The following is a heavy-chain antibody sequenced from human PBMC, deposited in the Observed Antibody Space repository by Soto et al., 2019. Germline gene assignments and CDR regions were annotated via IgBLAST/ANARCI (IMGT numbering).Heavy chain of an antibody. CDR1: GFTFSSYA. D-gene: IGHD6-19*01. V-gene: IGHV3-23*01. CDR2: ICGSGGST. Sequence: EVQLLESGGGLVQPGGSLRLSCAASGFTFSSYAMNWVRQAPGKGLEWVSVICGSGGSTYYADSVKGRFTISRDNSKKTQYLQMNSLRAEDTAVYYCARRSSGWYFDYWGQGTVVTVSS. CDR3: ARRSSGWYFDY. J-gene: IGHJ4*02.